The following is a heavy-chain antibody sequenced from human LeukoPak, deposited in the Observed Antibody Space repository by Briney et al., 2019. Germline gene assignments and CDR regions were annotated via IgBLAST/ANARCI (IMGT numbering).Heavy chain of an antibody. CDR3: AKFYLVRCSSTRCYVFDY. D-gene: IGHD2-2*01. Sequence: SGGSLRLSCAASGFTFSDYWMYWVRQAPGKGLEWVSAISVSGGSTYYADSVKGRFTISRDNSRNTLYLQMNSLRAEDTAVYYCAKFYLVRCSSTRCYVFDYWGQGTLVTVSS. J-gene: IGHJ4*02. CDR1: GFTFSDYW. CDR2: ISVSGGST. V-gene: IGHV3-23*01.